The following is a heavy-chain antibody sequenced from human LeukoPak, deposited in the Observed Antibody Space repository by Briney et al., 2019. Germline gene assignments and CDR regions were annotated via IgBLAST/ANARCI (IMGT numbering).Heavy chain of an antibody. Sequence: PSETLSLTCAVYGGSFSGYYWSWIRQPPGKGLEWIGEINHSGSTNYNPSLKSRVTISVDTSKNQFSLKLGSVAAADTAVYYCASRYPTFGPARASYYFDYWGQGTLVTVSS. D-gene: IGHD1-26*01. J-gene: IGHJ4*02. V-gene: IGHV4-34*01. CDR3: ASRYPTFGPARASYYFDY. CDR2: INHSGST. CDR1: GGSFSGYY.